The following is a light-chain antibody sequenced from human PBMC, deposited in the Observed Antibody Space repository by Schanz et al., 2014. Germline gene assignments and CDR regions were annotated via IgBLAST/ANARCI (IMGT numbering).Light chain of an antibody. J-gene: IGKJ4*01. Sequence: EIVLTQSPGTLSLSPGERATLSCRASQSVSSYLAWYQQKPGQAPRLLIYDASNRATGIPARFSGSGSGTDFTLTISSLEPEDFAVYFCQQYNTWPGITFGGGTKVEIK. CDR1: QSVSSY. V-gene: IGKV3-11*01. CDR3: QQYNTWPGIT. CDR2: DAS.